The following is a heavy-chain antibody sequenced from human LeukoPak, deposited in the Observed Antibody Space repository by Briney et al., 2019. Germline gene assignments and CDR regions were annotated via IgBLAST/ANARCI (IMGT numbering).Heavy chain of an antibody. CDR3: ARRDDYGDLNWFDP. CDR1: GYTFTCYG. J-gene: IGHJ5*02. D-gene: IGHD4-17*01. V-gene: IGHV1-18*01. CDR2: ISAYNGNT. Sequence: GASVKVSCKASGYTFTCYGISWVRQAPGQGLEWMGWISAYNGNTNYAQKLQGRVTMTTDTSTSTAYMELRSLRSDDTAVYYCARRDDYGDLNWFDPWGQGTLVTVSS.